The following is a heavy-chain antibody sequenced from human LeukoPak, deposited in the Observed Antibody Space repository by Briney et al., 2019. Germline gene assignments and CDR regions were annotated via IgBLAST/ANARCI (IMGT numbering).Heavy chain of an antibody. J-gene: IGHJ3*02. Sequence: ASVKVSCKASGYTFTGYYMHWVRQAPGQGLEWMGRINPNSGGTNYAQKFQGRVTMTTDTSTSTAYMELRSLRSDDTAVYYCARDRGNVLRFLEWSQPQPFDIWGQGTMVAVSS. CDR1: GYTFTGYY. CDR2: INPNSGGT. CDR3: ARDRGNVLRFLEWSQPQPFDI. V-gene: IGHV1-2*06. D-gene: IGHD3-3*01.